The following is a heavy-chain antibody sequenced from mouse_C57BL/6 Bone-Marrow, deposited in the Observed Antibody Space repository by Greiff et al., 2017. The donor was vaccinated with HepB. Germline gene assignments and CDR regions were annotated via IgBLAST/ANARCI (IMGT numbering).Heavy chain of an antibody. V-gene: IGHV5-17*01. CDR1: GFTFSDYG. CDR2: ISSGSSTI. J-gene: IGHJ4*01. CDR3: ARPIYYYGSSLYAMDY. Sequence: EVQGVESGGGLVKPGGSLKLSCAASGFTFSDYGMHWVRQAPEKGLEWVAYISSGSSTIYYADTVKGRFTISRDNAKNTLFLQMTSLRSEDTAMYYCARPIYYYGSSLYAMDYWGQGTSVTVSS. D-gene: IGHD1-1*01.